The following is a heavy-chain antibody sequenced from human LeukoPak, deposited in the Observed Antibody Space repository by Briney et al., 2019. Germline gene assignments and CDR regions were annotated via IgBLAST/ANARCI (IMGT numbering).Heavy chain of an antibody. V-gene: IGHV4-61*01. CDR2: IYYSGST. D-gene: IGHD3-9*01. J-gene: IGHJ4*02. CDR3: ARVDILTGYYRGFDH. CDR1: GCAVSSGSYY. Sequence: SETLSLTCTVSGCAVSSGSYYWSWIRQPPGKGLEWIGYIYYSGSTNYNPSLKSRVTISVDTSKNQFSLKLSSVTAADTAVYYCARVDILTGYYRGFDHWGQGTLVTVSS.